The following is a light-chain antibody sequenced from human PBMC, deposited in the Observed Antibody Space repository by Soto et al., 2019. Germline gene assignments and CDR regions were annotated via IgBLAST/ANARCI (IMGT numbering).Light chain of an antibody. Sequence: QSVLTQPASVSGSPGQSITISCTGTSSDVGGYDYVSWYQQHPGKAPKLMIYDVSNRPSGVSNRFSGSKSGNTASLTISGLQARDEADYYCSSYTSSTTLYVFASGTKLTVL. V-gene: IGLV2-14*03. CDR1: SSDVGGYDY. CDR3: SSYTSSTTLYV. CDR2: DVS. J-gene: IGLJ1*01.